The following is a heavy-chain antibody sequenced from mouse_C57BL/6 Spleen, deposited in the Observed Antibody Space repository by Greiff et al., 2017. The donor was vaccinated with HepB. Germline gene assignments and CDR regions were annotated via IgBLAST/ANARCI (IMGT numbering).Heavy chain of an antibody. J-gene: IGHJ1*03. CDR2: ISYDGSN. Sequence: DVQLQESGPGLVKPSQSLSLTCSVTGYSITSGYYWNWIRQFPGNKLEWMGYISYDGSNNYNPSLKNRISITRDTSKNQFFLKLNSVTTEDTATYYCARDEDYGSSYEWYFDVWGTGTTVTVSS. V-gene: IGHV3-6*01. CDR3: ARDEDYGSSYEWYFDV. D-gene: IGHD1-1*01. CDR1: GYSITSGYY.